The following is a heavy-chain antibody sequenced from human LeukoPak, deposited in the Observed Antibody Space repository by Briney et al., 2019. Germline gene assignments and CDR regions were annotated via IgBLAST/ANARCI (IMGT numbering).Heavy chain of an antibody. J-gene: IGHJ2*01. V-gene: IGHV3-23*01. CDR2: FSGWGGTT. Sequence: GVSLRLSCAASRLTYSSYAMSWLPHAPGKELEGFSGFSGWGGTTYSADAVKSRFTISRDNSKTALYLQMNSMRAENTAVYYSATLPQGPVLYFDLWGRGTLVTVSS. CDR1: RLTYSSYA. CDR3: ATLPQGPVLYFDL.